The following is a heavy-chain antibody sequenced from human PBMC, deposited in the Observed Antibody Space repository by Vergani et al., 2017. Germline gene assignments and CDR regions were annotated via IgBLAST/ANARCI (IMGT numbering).Heavy chain of an antibody. V-gene: IGHV4-59*02. Sequence: QVQLQESGPRLVKSSETLSLTCTVSGASVNSYYWSWIRQPPGKGLEWMGYVSFRGDTLYDPSVKGRMTISLNTSSNQFSLYLTSVTAADTAVYYCARSRIYYGAGSPDYWGQGTLVTVSS. CDR1: GASVNSYY. J-gene: IGHJ4*02. CDR2: VSFRGDT. CDR3: ARSRIYYGAGSPDY. D-gene: IGHD3-10*01.